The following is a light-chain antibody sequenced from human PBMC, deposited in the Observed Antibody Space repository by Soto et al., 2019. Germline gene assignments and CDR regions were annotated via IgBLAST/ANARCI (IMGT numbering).Light chain of an antibody. J-gene: IGKJ1*01. CDR3: QHYNSYSEA. Sequence: DIQMTQSASTLSASVGDRVTITWRASQSISSWLAWYQQKPGKAPKLLIYDASSLESGVPSRFSGSGSGTEFTLTISSLQPDDFATYYCQHYNSYSEAFGQGTKVDI. CDR2: DAS. V-gene: IGKV1-5*01. CDR1: QSISSW.